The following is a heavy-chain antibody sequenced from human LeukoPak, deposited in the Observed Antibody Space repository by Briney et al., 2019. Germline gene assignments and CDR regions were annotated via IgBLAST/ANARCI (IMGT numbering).Heavy chain of an antibody. V-gene: IGHV3-7*01. CDR1: GFTFSSYW. CDR2: IKQDGSKK. D-gene: IGHD3-3*01. J-gene: IGHJ3*02. Sequence: GGSLRLSCAASGFTFSSYWMSWVRQAPGKGLEWVANIKQDGSKKYYVDSVKGRFTISRDNAKNSLYLQMNSRRAEDTAVYYCARAWSRITIFGVVKYTRLDAFDIWGQGTMATVSS. CDR3: ARAWSRITIFGVVKYTRLDAFDI.